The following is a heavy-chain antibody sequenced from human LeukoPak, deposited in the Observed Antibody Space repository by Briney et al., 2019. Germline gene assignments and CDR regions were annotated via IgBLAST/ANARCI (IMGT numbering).Heavy chain of an antibody. D-gene: IGHD4-17*01. J-gene: IGHJ4*02. Sequence: SETLSLTCTVSGGSISSYYWSWIRQPAGKGLEWIGRIYTSGSTNYNPFLKSRVTMSVDTSKNQFSLKLSSVTAADTAVYYCASSTTTVTTSTIRPFDYWGQGTLVTVSS. CDR3: ASSTTTVTTSTIRPFDY. CDR2: IYTSGST. V-gene: IGHV4-4*07. CDR1: GGSISSYY.